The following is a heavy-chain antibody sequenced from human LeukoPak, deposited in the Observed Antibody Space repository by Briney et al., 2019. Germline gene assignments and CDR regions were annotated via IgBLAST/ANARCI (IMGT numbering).Heavy chain of an antibody. CDR3: ARSHYGYYYDSSGYGPIDAFDI. V-gene: IGHV1-18*01. CDR1: GYTFTSYG. CDR2: ISAYNGNT. J-gene: IGHJ3*02. Sequence: ASVKVSCKASGYTFTSYGISWVRPAPGQGLEWMGWISAYNGNTNYAQKLQGRVTMTTDTSTSTAYMELRSLRSDDTAVYYCARSHYGYYYDSSGYGPIDAFDIWGQGTMVTVSS. D-gene: IGHD3-22*01.